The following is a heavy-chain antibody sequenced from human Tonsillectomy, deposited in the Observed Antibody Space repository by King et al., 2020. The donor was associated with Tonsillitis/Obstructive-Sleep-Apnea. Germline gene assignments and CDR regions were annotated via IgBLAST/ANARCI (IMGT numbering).Heavy chain of an antibody. CDR3: TRQAGIVATIYAFDI. Sequence: QLVPSGAEVKKPGESLKISCKGSGYTFKNYWIGWVRQMPGKGLEWMGIIYPGDSDTRYSPSFQGQVTISADKSISTAYLQWSSLKASDTAMYYCTRQAGIVATIYAFDIWGQGTMVTVSS. D-gene: IGHD5-12*01. CDR2: IYPGDSDT. V-gene: IGHV5-51*01. J-gene: IGHJ3*02. CDR1: GYTFKNYW.